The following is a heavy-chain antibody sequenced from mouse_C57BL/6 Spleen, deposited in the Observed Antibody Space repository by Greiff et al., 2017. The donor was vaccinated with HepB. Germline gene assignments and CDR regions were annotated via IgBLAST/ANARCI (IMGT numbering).Heavy chain of an antibody. J-gene: IGHJ3*01. D-gene: IGHD1-1*01. V-gene: IGHV1-52*01. CDR3: ARFGSSGFAY. CDR2: IDPSDSET. CDR1: GYTFTSYW. Sequence: QVQLQQPGAELVRPGSSVKLSCKASGYTFTSYWMHWVKQRPIQGLEWIGNIDPSDSETHYNQKFKDKATLTVDKSSSTAYMQLSSLTSEDSAVDYCARFGSSGFAYWGQGTLVTVSA.